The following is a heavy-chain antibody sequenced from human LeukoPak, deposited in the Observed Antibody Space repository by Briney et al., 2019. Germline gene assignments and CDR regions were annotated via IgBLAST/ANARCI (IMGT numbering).Heavy chain of an antibody. V-gene: IGHV3-7*03. Sequence: GGSLRLSCAASGFNFRDHWMDWVRQAPGKGLEWVGHVKTDGSETYYLDSLRGRFSISRDNTNNALYLQMNSLRVEDTAVYYCVKNNGWFHLAQWGQGTLVTVSS. CDR2: VKTDGSET. CDR3: VKNNGWFHLAQ. CDR1: GFNFRDHW. D-gene: IGHD6-19*01. J-gene: IGHJ4*02.